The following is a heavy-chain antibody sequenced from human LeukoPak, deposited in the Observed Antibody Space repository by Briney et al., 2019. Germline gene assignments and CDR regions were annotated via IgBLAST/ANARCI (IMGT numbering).Heavy chain of an antibody. CDR1: AVSISNGGYS. CDR2: IYQSGST. V-gene: IGHV4-30-2*01. CDR3: ARGGLAAAGSEIDS. D-gene: IGHD6-13*01. Sequence: SETLSLTCAVSAVSISNGGYSWSWMRQPPGKGLEWIGYIYQSGSTYYNPSLKSRVTISVDRSKKQFSLKLNSVTAADTAVYYCARGGLAAAGSEIDSWGQGTLVTVSS. J-gene: IGHJ4*02.